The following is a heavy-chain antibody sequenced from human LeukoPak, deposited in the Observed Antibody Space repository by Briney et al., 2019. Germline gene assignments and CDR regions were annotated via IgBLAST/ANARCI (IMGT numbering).Heavy chain of an antibody. Sequence: GGSLRLSRAASGFTFSNAWMSWVRQAPGKGLEWVGRIKSKTDGGTTDYAAPVKGRFTISRDDSKNTLYLQMNSLKTEDTAVYYCTTDSGYDSWFDPWGQGTLVTVSS. J-gene: IGHJ5*02. CDR1: GFTFSNAW. V-gene: IGHV3-15*01. CDR3: TTDSGYDSWFDP. D-gene: IGHD5-12*01. CDR2: IKSKTDGGTT.